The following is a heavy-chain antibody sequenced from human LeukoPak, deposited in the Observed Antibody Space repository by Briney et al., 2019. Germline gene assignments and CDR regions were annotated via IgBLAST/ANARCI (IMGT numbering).Heavy chain of an antibody. CDR2: INEDGSVK. J-gene: IGHJ4*02. CDR3: ARVSGSSGFPQLPLDY. CDR1: GGTFSAYW. Sequence: PGGSLRLSCAVSGGTFSAYWMAWVRQSPGKGLEWVAEINEDGSVKYYVDSMKGRFTISRDNAKNSLYLQMNSLRADDTAIYYCARVSGSSGFPQLPLDYWGQGTLVSVSS. V-gene: IGHV3-7*03. D-gene: IGHD3-22*01.